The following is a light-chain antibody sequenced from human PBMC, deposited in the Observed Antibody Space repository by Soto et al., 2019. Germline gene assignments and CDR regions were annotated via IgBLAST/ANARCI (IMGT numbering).Light chain of an antibody. CDR1: QCVXNH. V-gene: IGKV3-11*01. CDR2: DEA. Sequence: LTQSPATMSLSPSERVTLSCRTSQCVXNHLYWFQPQPGKAPRLLSXDEAKRATVIPARFRGSGSGTDFTLNLSIIDPADFECYYCQHRSDMLPLTFGQVTRVEIK. J-gene: IGKJ5*01. CDR3: QHRSDMLPLT.